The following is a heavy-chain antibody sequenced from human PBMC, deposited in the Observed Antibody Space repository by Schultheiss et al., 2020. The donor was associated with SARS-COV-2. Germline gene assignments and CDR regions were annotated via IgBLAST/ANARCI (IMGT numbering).Heavy chain of an antibody. CDR2: IYFTGIT. J-gene: IGHJ4*02. D-gene: IGHD3-10*01. V-gene: IGHV4-59*01. CDR1: GSSITGFF. Sequence: SETLSLTCSVSGSSITGFFWTWIRQPPGKGLDPIGNIYFTGITKYNPSLKGRVTMSFDTSKNHFSLKLSAVTAADTAVYYCARAARVEQLFSVRGGHLDYWGRGTQVTVSS. CDR3: ARAARVEQLFSVRGGHLDY.